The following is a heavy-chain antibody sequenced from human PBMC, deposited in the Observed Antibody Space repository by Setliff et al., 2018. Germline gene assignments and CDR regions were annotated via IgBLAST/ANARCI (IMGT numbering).Heavy chain of an antibody. Sequence: GGSLRLSCRGSGFTFGDYAMSWVRQAPGKGLEWVGQIKRKTDGETTDYAAPVKGRFIISRDDSKRTLYLQMNSLKNEDTALYYCMSTPSGTYSTYYYYYNMDVWGKGTQVTISS. J-gene: IGHJ6*03. D-gene: IGHD3-10*01. CDR2: IKRKTDGETT. V-gene: IGHV3-15*01. CDR3: MSTPSGTYSTYYYYYNMDV. CDR1: GFTFGDYA.